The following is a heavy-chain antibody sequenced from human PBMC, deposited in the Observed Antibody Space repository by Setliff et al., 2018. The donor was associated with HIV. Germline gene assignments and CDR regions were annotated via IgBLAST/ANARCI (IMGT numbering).Heavy chain of an antibody. V-gene: IGHV3-48*01. D-gene: IGHD2-15*01. CDR3: ARDGLEGDMAGRQRTYAFGY. Sequence: GGSLRLSCVASGLTFKTAWMGWVRQAPGKGLEWLSYISSSGTTIRYADSVKGRFTISRDNAQKSLYLQMNSLRAEDTAVYYCARDGLEGDMAGRQRTYAFGYWGQGTLVTVSS. CDR1: GLTFKTAW. J-gene: IGHJ4*02. CDR2: ISSSGTTI.